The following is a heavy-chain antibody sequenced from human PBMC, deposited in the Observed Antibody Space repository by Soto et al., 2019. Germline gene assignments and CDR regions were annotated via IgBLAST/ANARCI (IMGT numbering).Heavy chain of an antibody. CDR1: GGSFTMYG. J-gene: IGHJ6*01. V-gene: IGHV1-69*01. CDR2: IIPRFGSP. D-gene: IGHD6-13*01. CDR3: GRDRIAAALLTYYGRGV. Sequence: QVQLVQSGAEVKKPGSSVKVSCRPSGGSFTMYGISWVRQAPGQGLEWMGGIIPRFGSPNYAQNFQGRVTITADESSSSVYRERRGLRSEDTAVYYWGRDRIAAALLTYYGRGVWGKGTPVAFP.